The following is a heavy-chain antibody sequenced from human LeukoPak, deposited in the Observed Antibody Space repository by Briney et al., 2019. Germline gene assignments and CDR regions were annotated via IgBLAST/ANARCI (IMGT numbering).Heavy chain of an antibody. J-gene: IGHJ5*02. CDR2: ISSSSYI. CDR1: GFTFSSYS. V-gene: IGHV3-21*04. D-gene: IGHD1-26*01. Sequence: GGSLRLSCAASGFTFSSYSMNWVRQAPGKGLEWVSSISSSSYIYYADSVKGRFTISRDNSKNTLYLQMNSLRAEDTAVYYCAKDRAGSGSYLLVHMKKNWFDPWGQGTLVTVSS. CDR3: AKDRAGSGSYLLVHMKKNWFDP.